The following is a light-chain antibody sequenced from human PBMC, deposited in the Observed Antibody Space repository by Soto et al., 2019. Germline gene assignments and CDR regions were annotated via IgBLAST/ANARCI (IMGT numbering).Light chain of an antibody. CDR2: AAS. V-gene: IGKV1-27*01. J-gene: IGKJ1*01. CDR1: QGIGNY. Sequence: DIHMTHAPSSLSASLGDIVTITCRASQGIGNYLGWYQQKPGKVPQLLIYAASTLQSGVPSRFSGSGSGTDFTLTISSLQPEDFATYYCQQYYSYPWTFGQGTKVDIK. CDR3: QQYYSYPWT.